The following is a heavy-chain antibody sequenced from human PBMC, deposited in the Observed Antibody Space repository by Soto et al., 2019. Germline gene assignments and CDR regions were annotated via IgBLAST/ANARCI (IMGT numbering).Heavy chain of an antibody. CDR1: GGTFSSYA. CDR3: ASPLRDYYDSSGSLGYYGMDV. Sequence: GASVKVSCKASGGTFSSYAISWVRQAPGQGLEWMGGIIPIFGTANYAQKFQGRVTITADESTSTAYMELSSLRSEDTAVYYCASPLRDYYDSSGSLGYYGMDVWGQGTTVTVS. J-gene: IGHJ6*02. D-gene: IGHD3-22*01. CDR2: IIPIFGTA. V-gene: IGHV1-69*13.